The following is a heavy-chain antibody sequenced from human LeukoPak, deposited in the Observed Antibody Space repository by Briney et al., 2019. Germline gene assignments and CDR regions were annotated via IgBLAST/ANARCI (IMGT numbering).Heavy chain of an antibody. CDR2: IYSDNT. CDR3: ARASKSPFGELNY. Sequence: PGGSLRLSCTVSGFTVSSNSMSWVRQAPGKGLEWVSFIYSDNTHYADSVKGRFTISRDNSKNTLYLQMNSLRAEDTAVYYCARASKSPFGELNYWGQGTLVTVSS. J-gene: IGHJ4*02. V-gene: IGHV3-66*03. CDR1: GFTVSSNS. D-gene: IGHD3-10*01.